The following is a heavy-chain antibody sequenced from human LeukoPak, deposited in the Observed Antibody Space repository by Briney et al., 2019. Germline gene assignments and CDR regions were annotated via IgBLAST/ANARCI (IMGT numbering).Heavy chain of an antibody. V-gene: IGHV1-18*01. CDR1: GYTFTSYG. CDR3: ARDPRIVVAAATHWFDP. Sequence: ASVKVSCKASGYTFTSYGISWVRQAPGQGLEWMGWISAYNGNTNYAQKLQGRVTMTTDTSTSTAYMELRSLRSDDTAVYYCARDPRIVVAAATHWFDPWGQGTLVTVSS. J-gene: IGHJ5*02. CDR2: ISAYNGNT. D-gene: IGHD2-15*01.